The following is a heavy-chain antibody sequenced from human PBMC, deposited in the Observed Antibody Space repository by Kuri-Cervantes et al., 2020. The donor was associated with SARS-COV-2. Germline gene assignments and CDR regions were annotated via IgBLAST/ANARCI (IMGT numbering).Heavy chain of an antibody. D-gene: IGHD2-2*01. CDR2: IIPIFGTA. CDR1: GGTFGSYA. V-gene: IGHV1-69*06. Sequence: SVKVSCKASGGTFGSYAISWVRQAPGQGLEWMGGIIPIFGTANYAQKFQGRVTITADKSTSTAYMELSSLRSEDTAVYYCARDPSHCYRTSCFIDVFDYWGPGTLVTVSS. J-gene: IGHJ4*02. CDR3: ARDPSHCYRTSCFIDVFDY.